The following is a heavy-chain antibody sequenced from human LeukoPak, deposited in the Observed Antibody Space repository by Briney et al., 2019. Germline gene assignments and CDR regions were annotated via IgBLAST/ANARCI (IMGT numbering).Heavy chain of an antibody. J-gene: IGHJ4*02. CDR2: ISSNGDST. CDR1: GFTFRTYA. CDR3: VKDWFGDF. V-gene: IGHV3-64D*06. Sequence: GGSLRLSCAASGFTFRTYAMHWVRQAPGKGLEYVSAISSNGDSTYYADSVKGRFTISRDNSRNTVYLQMSSLRADDTAVYYCVKDWFGDFWGQGTLVTVSS. D-gene: IGHD3-10*01.